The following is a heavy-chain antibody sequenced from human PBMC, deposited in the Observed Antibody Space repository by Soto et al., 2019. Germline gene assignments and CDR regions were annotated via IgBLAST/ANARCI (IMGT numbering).Heavy chain of an antibody. J-gene: IGHJ4*02. D-gene: IGHD1-26*01. CDR3: ARRGSGSYYDC. CDR2: ISGSGDST. CDR1: GFTFSSYA. Sequence: EVQLLESGGGLVQPGGSLRLSCAASGFTFSSYAMRCVRQAPGKGLEWVAAISGSGDSTYYADSVKGRFTISRDNSKNTLYLQMNSLRAEDTAIYYCARRGSGSYYDCWGQGTLVTVSS. V-gene: IGHV3-23*01.